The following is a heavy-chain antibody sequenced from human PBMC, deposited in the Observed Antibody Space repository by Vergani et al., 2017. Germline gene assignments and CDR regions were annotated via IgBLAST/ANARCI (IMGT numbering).Heavy chain of an antibody. CDR1: GFTFDDYA. J-gene: IGHJ4*02. CDR3: EKDRGPTAGTAGFDY. V-gene: IGHV3-9*01. Sequence: EVQLVESGGGLVQPGRSLRLSCAASGFTFDDYAMHWVRPAPGKGLEWVSGISWNSGSIGYADSVKGRFTISRDNAKNSLYLQMNSLRAEDTALYYCEKDRGPTAGTAGFDYWGQGTLVTVSS. CDR2: ISWNSGSI. D-gene: IGHD6-13*01.